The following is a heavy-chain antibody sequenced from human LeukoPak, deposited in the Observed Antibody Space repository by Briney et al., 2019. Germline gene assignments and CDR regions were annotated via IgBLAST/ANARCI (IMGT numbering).Heavy chain of an antibody. CDR2: INYSGST. CDR1: GGSISSSFYY. CDR3: ARLTTVITRGTFDI. D-gene: IGHD4-23*01. Sequence: PSETLSLTCTVSGGSISSSFYYWGWIRQPPGKGLEWIGSINYSGSTYYNPSLKSRVTISVDTSKNQFSLKLSSVTAADTAVYYCARLTTVITRGTFDIWGQGTMVTVS. V-gene: IGHV4-39*07. J-gene: IGHJ3*02.